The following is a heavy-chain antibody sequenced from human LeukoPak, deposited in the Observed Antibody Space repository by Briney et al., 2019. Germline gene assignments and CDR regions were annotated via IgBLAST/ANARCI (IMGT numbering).Heavy chain of an antibody. V-gene: IGHV3-23*01. Sequence: GGSLRLSCAASGFTFSSYAMSWVRQAPGKGLEWVSAISGSGGSTYYADSVKGRFIISRDNSKNTLYLQMNSLRAEDTAVYYCARSLAVVLGAFDIWGQGTMVTVSS. CDR3: ARSLAVVLGAFDI. D-gene: IGHD2-8*02. CDR2: ISGSGGST. CDR1: GFTFSSYA. J-gene: IGHJ3*02.